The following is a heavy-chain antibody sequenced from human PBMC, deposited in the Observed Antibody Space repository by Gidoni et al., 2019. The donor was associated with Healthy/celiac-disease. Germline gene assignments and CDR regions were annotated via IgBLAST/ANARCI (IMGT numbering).Heavy chain of an antibody. CDR3: ARMLPIAARSPRDTRGYNWFDP. CDR1: GYTFTSYD. Sequence: QVQLVQSGAEVKKPGASVKVSVKASGYTFTSYDINWVRQATGQGLEWMGWMNPNSGNTGYAQKFQGRVTMTRNTSISTAYMELSSLRSEDTAVYYCARMLPIAARSPRDTRGYNWFDPWGQGTLVTVSS. CDR2: MNPNSGNT. V-gene: IGHV1-8*01. D-gene: IGHD6-6*01. J-gene: IGHJ5*02.